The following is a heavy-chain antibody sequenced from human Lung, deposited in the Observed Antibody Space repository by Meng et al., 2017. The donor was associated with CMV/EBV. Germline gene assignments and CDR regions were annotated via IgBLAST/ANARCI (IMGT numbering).Heavy chain of an antibody. CDR3: ARGGNFDP. CDR1: GYTFSTYT. J-gene: IGHJ5*02. D-gene: IGHD2/OR15-2a*01. Sequence: QVLLVQFGSELKKPGASVKVSCKASGYTFSTYTINWVRQAHGRGLEWMGWISTHTGTPTYTQGFTGRFVFSLDTSVSTAYLQISSLKAEDTAVYYCARGGNFDPWGQGTLVTVSS. V-gene: IGHV7-4-1*02. CDR2: ISTHTGTP.